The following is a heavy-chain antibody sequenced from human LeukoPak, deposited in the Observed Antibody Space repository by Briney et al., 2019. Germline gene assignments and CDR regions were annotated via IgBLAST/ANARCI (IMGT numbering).Heavy chain of an antibody. J-gene: IGHJ4*02. D-gene: IGHD3-10*01. CDR2: ISTYNTDT. V-gene: IGHV1-18*01. CDR1: GYTFTTYG. Sequence: GASVKVSCKASGYTFTTYGISWVRQAPGQGLEWMTWISTYNTDTNYAQKFQGRVTMTTDTSTSTAYMELRSLRYDDTAMCYCVRDGRTAGRGSTGNFDSWGQGTLVTVSS. CDR3: VRDGRTAGRGSTGNFDS.